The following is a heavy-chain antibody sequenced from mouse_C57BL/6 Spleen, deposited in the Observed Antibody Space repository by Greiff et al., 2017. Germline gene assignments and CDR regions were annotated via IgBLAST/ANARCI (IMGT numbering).Heavy chain of an antibody. Sequence: QVQLQQPGAELVKPGASVKMSCKASGYTFTSYWITWVKQRPGQGLEWIGDIYPGSGSTNYNEKFKSKATLTVDTSSRPAYMRLSSLTSEDSAVYYCARYERMGNFYFDYWGQGTTLTVSS. CDR2: IYPGSGST. D-gene: IGHD2-3*01. J-gene: IGHJ2*01. CDR1: GYTFTSYW. CDR3: ARYERMGNFYFDY. V-gene: IGHV1-55*01.